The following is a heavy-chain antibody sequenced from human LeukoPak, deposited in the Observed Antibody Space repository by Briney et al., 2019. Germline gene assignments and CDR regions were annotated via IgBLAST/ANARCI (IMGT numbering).Heavy chain of an antibody. D-gene: IGHD5-12*01. J-gene: IGHJ4*02. CDR2: ICGRGGST. CDR1: LFTFSSYA. CDR3: AKDAGYSGYDRRGAADY. V-gene: IGHV3-23*01. Sequence: GGSLRLSCAASLFTFSSYAMSWVRQAPGGGLEWVTAICGRGGSTYYADSVKGRFTISRENSKKTLYLQMTSLRAQDTAVYCCAKDAGYSGYDRRGAADYWGQGTLVTVSS.